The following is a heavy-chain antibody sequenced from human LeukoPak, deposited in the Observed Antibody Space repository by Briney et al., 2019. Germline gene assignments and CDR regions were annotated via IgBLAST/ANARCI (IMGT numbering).Heavy chain of an antibody. CDR3: ARDSHYYGSGSYLDY. V-gene: IGHV4-59*12. D-gene: IGHD3-10*01. Sequence: SETLSLTCTVSGGSISSYYWSWIRQPPGKGLEWIGYIYYSGSTYYNPSLKSRVTISVDTSKNQFSLKLSSVTAADTAVYYCARDSHYYGSGSYLDYWGQGTLVTVSS. CDR2: IYYSGST. CDR1: GGSISSYY. J-gene: IGHJ4*02.